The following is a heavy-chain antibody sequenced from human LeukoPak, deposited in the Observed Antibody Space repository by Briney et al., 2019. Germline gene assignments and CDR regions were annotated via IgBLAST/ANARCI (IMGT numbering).Heavy chain of an antibody. Sequence: GGSLRLSCAASGFTFSSYGMHWVRQAPGKGLVWVAVISYDGSNKYYADSVKGRFTISRDNSKNTLYLQMNSLRAEDTAVYYCAKSYYYDSSGYPSGGMDVWGQGTTVTVSS. J-gene: IGHJ6*02. V-gene: IGHV3-30*18. CDR2: ISYDGSNK. D-gene: IGHD3-22*01. CDR3: AKSYYYDSSGYPSGGMDV. CDR1: GFTFSSYG.